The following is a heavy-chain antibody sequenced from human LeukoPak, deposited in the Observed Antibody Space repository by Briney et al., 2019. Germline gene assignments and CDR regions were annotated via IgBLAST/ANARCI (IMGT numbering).Heavy chain of an antibody. J-gene: IGHJ4*02. Sequence: GGSLRLSRAASGFTFNTYTMNWVRQAPGKGLEWVSSISSSSNNINYADSVKGRFTISRDSAMNSVHLQMNSLRVEDTAVYYCARGYQRPDYWGQGTLITVSS. CDR2: ISSSSNNI. CDR3: ARGYQRPDY. D-gene: IGHD2-2*01. CDR1: GFTFNTYT. V-gene: IGHV3-21*01.